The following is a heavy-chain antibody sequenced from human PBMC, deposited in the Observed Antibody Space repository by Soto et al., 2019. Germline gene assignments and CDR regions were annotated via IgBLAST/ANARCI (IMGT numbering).Heavy chain of an antibody. V-gene: IGHV4-31*03. J-gene: IGHJ4*02. Sequence: QVQLQESGPGLVKPSQTLSLTCTVSGGSISTGGYYWNWIRQHPGKGLEWIGYFYYSGSTYYNPSLKSRVTISVNTXKXQXXXXXXSVTXXDXXXXXXXXSVFXWGQGTLVTVSS. CDR2: FYYSGST. CDR1: GGSISTGGYY. CDR3: XXXSVFX. D-gene: IGHD3-10*02.